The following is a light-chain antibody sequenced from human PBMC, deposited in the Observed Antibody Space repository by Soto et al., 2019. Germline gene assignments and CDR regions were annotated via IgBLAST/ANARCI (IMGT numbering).Light chain of an antibody. Sequence: SYELTQPPSVSVSPGQTASITCSGDKLGDKYACWYQQKPGQSPVLVIYQDRKRPSGIPERFSGSNSGNTATLTITGTQAMDEADYYCQAWDSSTESYDFGTGTKVTVL. V-gene: IGLV3-1*01. CDR1: KLGDKY. CDR2: QDR. J-gene: IGLJ1*01. CDR3: QAWDSSTESYD.